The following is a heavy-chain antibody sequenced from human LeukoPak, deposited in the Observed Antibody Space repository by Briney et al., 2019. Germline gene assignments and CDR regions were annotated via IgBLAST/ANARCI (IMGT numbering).Heavy chain of an antibody. J-gene: IGHJ4*02. V-gene: IGHV6-1*01. CDR1: GDSIFTNNVA. D-gene: IGHD6-6*01. CDR2: TYYRSKWSF. Sequence: SHTLSLTCAISGDSIFTNNVAWNWIRQSPSRGLEWLGRTYYRSKWSFDYAVSVKSRITINADTSKNQFSLQLSSVTPADTAVYYCARGKYTSFDNWGQGTLVTVSS. CDR3: ARGKYTSFDN.